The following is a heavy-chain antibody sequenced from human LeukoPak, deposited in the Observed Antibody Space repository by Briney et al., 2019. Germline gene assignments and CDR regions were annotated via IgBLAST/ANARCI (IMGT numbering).Heavy chain of an antibody. J-gene: IGHJ6*02. CDR1: GGSISSSSYY. CDR3: ASLPFGELSFEPDYYGMDV. CDR2: IYYSGST. V-gene: IGHV4-39*01. Sequence: PSETLSLTCTVSGGSISSSSYYWGWIRQPPGKGLEWIGSIYYSGSTYYNPSLKSRVTISVDTSKNQFSLKLSSVTAADTAVYYCASLPFGELSFEPDYYGMDVWGQGTTVTVSS. D-gene: IGHD3-10*01.